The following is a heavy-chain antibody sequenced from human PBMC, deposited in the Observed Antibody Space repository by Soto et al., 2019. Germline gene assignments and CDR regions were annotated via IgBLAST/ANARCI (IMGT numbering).Heavy chain of an antibody. D-gene: IGHD3-10*01. J-gene: IGHJ4*02. CDR2: ITGNGGST. CDR1: GFTFSNYA. CDR3: AKGSRSTYPYYLDY. Sequence: EVQVLESGGGLVQPGGSLRLSCAASGFTFSNYALTWIRQAPGKGLEWVSAITGNGGSTYYVDSAKGRFTISRDNSKNTPYLQMNSLKADDTAVYYCAKGSRSTYPYYLDYWGQGTLVTVSS. V-gene: IGHV3-23*01.